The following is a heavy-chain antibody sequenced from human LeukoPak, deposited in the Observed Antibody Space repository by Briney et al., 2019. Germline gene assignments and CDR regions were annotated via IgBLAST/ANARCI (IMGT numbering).Heavy chain of an antibody. CDR1: GGSISSSSYY. D-gene: IGHD3-3*01. CDR3: ASHPDYDFWSGYYLNWFDP. Sequence: PSETLSLTCTVSGGSISSSSYYWGWIRQPPGKGLEWIGSIYYSGGTYYNPSLKSRVTISVDTSKNQFSLKLSSVTAADTAVYYCASHPDYDFWSGYYLNWFDPWGQGTLVTVSS. V-gene: IGHV4-39*01. CDR2: IYYSGGT. J-gene: IGHJ5*02.